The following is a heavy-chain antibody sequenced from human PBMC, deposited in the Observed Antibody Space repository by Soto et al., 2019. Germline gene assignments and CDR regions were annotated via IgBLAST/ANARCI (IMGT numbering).Heavy chain of an antibody. Sequence: QVQLPESGPGLVKPSQTLSLICTVSGGSISSGAYYWSWTRQHPGTGLEWIGYIYSNGTTYYSEFDEFTYCSTCIKGRGSISVYTAKNQFSLRLSSVTAADTAVYDCTRVVCSGGTCRRTGWFDPWGQGTLVTVSA. CDR3: TRVVCSGGTCRRTGWFDP. D-gene: IGHD2-15*01. CDR1: GGSISSGAYY. CDR2: IYSNGTT. J-gene: IGHJ5*02. V-gene: IGHV4-31*03.